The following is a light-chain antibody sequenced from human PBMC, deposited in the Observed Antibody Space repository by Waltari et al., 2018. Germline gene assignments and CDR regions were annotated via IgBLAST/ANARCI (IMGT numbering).Light chain of an antibody. CDR1: SSDIGSYNF. V-gene: IGLV2-14*01. CDR2: EVS. CDR3: SSYTSGSTSVV. J-gene: IGLJ3*02. Sequence: QSALTQPASVSGSPGQSVTVSCTGTSSDIGSYNFVSWYQHHPGKAPKLIIFEVSNRPSGFSNRFSASKCGNMASLTISGLQADDEADYYCSSYTSGSTSVVFGGGTRLTVL.